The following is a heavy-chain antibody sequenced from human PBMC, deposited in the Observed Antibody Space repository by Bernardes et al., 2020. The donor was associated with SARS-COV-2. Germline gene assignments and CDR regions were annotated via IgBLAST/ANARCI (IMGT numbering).Heavy chain of an antibody. CDR1: GFTFSSYA. CDR2: ISGSGGST. CDR3: SGFRGFGEFEGDPEPNYYYGMDV. V-gene: IGHV3-23*01. Sequence: GGSLRLSCAASGFTFSSYAMSWVRQAPGKGLEWVSAISGSGGSTYYADSVKGRFTISRDNSKNTLYLQMNSLRAEDTAVYYCSGFRGFGEFEGDPEPNYYYGMDVWGQGTTVTVSS. D-gene: IGHD3-10*01. J-gene: IGHJ6*02.